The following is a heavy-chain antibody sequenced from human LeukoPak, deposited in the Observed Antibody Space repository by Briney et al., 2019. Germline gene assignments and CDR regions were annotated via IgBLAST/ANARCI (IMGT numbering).Heavy chain of an antibody. CDR2: ISNSGNTI. CDR1: GFTFSSYE. V-gene: IGHV3-48*03. CDR3: ARDRDYYDSGGDAFDI. J-gene: IGHJ3*02. D-gene: IGHD3-22*01. Sequence: GGSLRLSCAASGFTFSSYEMNWVRQAPGKGLEWVSFISNSGNTIYYADSVEGRFTISRDNAKNSLYLQMNSLRAEDTAVYYCARDRDYYDSGGDAFDIWGQGTMVTVSS.